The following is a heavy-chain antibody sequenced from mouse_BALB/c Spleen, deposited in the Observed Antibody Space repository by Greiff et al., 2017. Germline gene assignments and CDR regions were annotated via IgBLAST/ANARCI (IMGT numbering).Heavy chain of an antibody. V-gene: IGHV1-5*01. Sequence: EVQLQQSGTVLARPGASVKMSCKASGYTFTSYWMHWVKQRPGQGLEWIGAIYPGNSDTSYNQKFKGKAKLTAVTSTSTAYMELSSLTNEDSAVYYCTRIGYYDYLYFDYWGQGTTLTVSS. D-gene: IGHD2-4*01. CDR1: GYTFTSYW. J-gene: IGHJ2*01. CDR3: TRIGYYDYLYFDY. CDR2: IYPGNSDT.